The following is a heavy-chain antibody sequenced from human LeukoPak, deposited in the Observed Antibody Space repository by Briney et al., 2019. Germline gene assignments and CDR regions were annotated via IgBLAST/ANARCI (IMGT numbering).Heavy chain of an antibody. CDR3: ARHGRNCSSTSCYRAFDY. CDR1: GGSFSGYY. Sequence: SETLSLTCAVYGGSFSGYYWSWIRQPPGKGLEWIGEINHSGSTNYNPSLKSRVTISVDTSKNQFSLKLSSVTAADTAVYYCARHGRNCSSTSCYRAFDYWGQGTLVTVSS. D-gene: IGHD2-2*01. J-gene: IGHJ4*02. V-gene: IGHV4-34*01. CDR2: INHSGST.